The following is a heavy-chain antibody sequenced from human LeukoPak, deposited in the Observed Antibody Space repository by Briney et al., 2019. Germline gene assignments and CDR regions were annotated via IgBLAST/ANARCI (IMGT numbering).Heavy chain of an antibody. D-gene: IGHD6-19*01. CDR3: AKSHRDIAVTTYYYNMDV. CDR2: IRYDGSNK. V-gene: IGHV3-30*02. J-gene: IGHJ6*03. Sequence: PGGSLRLSCAASGFTFSSYGMHWVRQAPGKGLEWVAFIRYDGSNKYYADSVKGRFTISRDNSKNTLYLQMNSLRAEDTAVYYCAKSHRDIAVTTYYYNMDVWGKGTTVTISS. CDR1: GFTFSSYG.